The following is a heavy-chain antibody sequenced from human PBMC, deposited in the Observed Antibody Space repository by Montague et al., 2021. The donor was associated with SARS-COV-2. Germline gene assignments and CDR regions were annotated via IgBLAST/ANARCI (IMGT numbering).Heavy chain of an antibody. J-gene: IGHJ4*02. CDR1: GFSLNTPEVA. V-gene: IGHV2-5*05. CDR2: XXGXXXE. Sequence: PALVKPTQTLTLTCTFSGFSLNTPEVAVGWIRQPPGKALEWLAXXXGXXXERXGPSLQSRLTITRDNSKSQVVLTMTNMDPVDTATDYCAHRFAGFFDYWGQGILVTVSS. CDR3: AHRFAGFFDY.